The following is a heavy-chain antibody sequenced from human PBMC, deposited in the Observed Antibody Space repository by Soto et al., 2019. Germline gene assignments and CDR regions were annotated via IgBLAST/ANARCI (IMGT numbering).Heavy chain of an antibody. V-gene: IGHV4-59*01. CDR1: GGSISSYY. CDR2: IYYSGST. Sequence: SETLSLTCTVSGGSISSYYWSWIRQPPGKGLEWIGYIYYSGSTNYNPSLKSRVTISVDTSKNQFSLKLSSVTAADTAVYYCARAYDSSRYHYYGMDVWCQGITVTVS. CDR3: ARAYDSSRYHYYGMDV. J-gene: IGHJ6*02. D-gene: IGHD3-22*01.